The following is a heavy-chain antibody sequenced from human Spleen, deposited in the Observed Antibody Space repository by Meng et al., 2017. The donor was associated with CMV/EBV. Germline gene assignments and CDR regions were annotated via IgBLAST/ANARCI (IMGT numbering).Heavy chain of an antibody. V-gene: IGHV7-4-1*02. J-gene: IGHJ4*02. Sequence: ASVYPFTSYALCWVRQAPGQGLEWMGWINTNNAIPTYAQGFTERFVFSLDTSVSTTYLQISSLKAEDTAVYYCARVHSSGYYGPNDYWGQGTLVTVSS. CDR3: ARVHSSGYYGPNDY. CDR1: VYPFTSYA. CDR2: INTNNAIP. D-gene: IGHD3-22*01.